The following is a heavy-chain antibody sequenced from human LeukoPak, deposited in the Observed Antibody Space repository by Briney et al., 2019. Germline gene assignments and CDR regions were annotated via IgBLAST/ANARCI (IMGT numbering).Heavy chain of an antibody. V-gene: IGHV3-48*01. CDR3: AKGTRGSGSYDY. CDR1: GFTFSSYS. Sequence: PGGSLRLSCEASGFTFSSYSMNWVRQAPGKGLEWISYISTSTTTIYYANSVKGRFTISRDNSKNTLYLQMNSLRAEDTAVYYCAKGTRGSGSYDYWGQGTLVTVSS. CDR2: ISTSTTTI. D-gene: IGHD3-10*01. J-gene: IGHJ4*02.